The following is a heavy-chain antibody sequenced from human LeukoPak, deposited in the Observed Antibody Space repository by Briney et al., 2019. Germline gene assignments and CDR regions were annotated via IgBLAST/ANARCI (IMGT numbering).Heavy chain of an antibody. CDR2: IYYSGST. J-gene: IGHJ5*02. CDR3: ARLRGPNWFDP. V-gene: IGHV4-39*01. Sequence: SETLSLTCTVSGGSISSSSYYWGWIRQPPGKGLEWIGGIYYSGSTYYNPSLKSRVTISVDTSKNQFSLKLSSVTAADTAVYYCARLRGPNWFDPWGQGTLVTVSS. D-gene: IGHD3-10*01. CDR1: GGSISSSSYY.